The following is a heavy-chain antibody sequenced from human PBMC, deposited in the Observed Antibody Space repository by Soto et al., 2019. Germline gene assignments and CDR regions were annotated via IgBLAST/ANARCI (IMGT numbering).Heavy chain of an antibody. CDR2: ISGYGSST. D-gene: IGHD4-17*01. CDR1: GFPFDDYG. V-gene: IGHV3-23*01. Sequence: GGSLRLSCAASGFPFDDYGMTWVRQAPGEGLEWVSAISGYGSSTYYTDSVKGRFTISRDNSKNTLSLQMNSLRAEDTAVYYCAKDLLTTLTTGVDYWGQGTLVTVSS. CDR3: AKDLLTTLTTGVDY. J-gene: IGHJ4*02.